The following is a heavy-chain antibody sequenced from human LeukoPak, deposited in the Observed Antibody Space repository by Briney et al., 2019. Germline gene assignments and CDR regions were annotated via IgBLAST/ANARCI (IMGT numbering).Heavy chain of an antibody. Sequence: PGGSLRLSCAASGFTFSSYAMSWVRQAPGKGLEWVSSISSSSSYIYYADSVKGRFTISRDNAKNSLYLQMNSLRAEDTAVYYCARDQGSYGIDYWGQGTLVTVSS. CDR3: ARDQGSYGIDY. CDR1: GFTFSSYA. V-gene: IGHV3-21*01. J-gene: IGHJ4*02. D-gene: IGHD5-18*01. CDR2: ISSSSSYI.